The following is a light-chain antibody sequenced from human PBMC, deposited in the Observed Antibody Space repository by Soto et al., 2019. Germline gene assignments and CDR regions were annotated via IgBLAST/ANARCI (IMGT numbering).Light chain of an antibody. CDR1: SANIGTNF. Sequence: QSVLTQPPSASGTPGQRVTISCSGRSANIGTNFVCWYQQLPGTAPKLLIYSNNQRSSGVPDRFSGSKSGTSASLAISGLRSEDEANYYCVAWDDSLSGLVFGTGTKVTVL. J-gene: IGLJ1*01. CDR3: VAWDDSLSGLV. CDR2: SNN. V-gene: IGLV1-47*02.